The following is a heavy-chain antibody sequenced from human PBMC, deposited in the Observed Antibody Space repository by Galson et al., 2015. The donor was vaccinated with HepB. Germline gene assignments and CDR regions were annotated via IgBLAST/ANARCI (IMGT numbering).Heavy chain of an antibody. V-gene: IGHV1-3*01. CDR1: GYTFTSYA. J-gene: IGHJ4*02. CDR3: ARVAYGSGSYLLDAHVFDY. CDR2: INAGNGNT. Sequence: SVKVSCKASGYTFTSYAMHWVRQAPGQRLEWMGWINAGNGNTKYSQKFQGRVTITRDTSASTAYMELSSLRSEDTAVYYCARVAYGSGSYLLDAHVFDYWGQGTLVTVSS. D-gene: IGHD3-10*01.